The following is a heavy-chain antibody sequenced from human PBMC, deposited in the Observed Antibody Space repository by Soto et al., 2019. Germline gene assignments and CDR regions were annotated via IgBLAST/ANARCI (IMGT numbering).Heavy chain of an antibody. V-gene: IGHV3-30*03. CDR2: ISYDGNSK. CDR3: AIRVGATDY. CDR1: GFTFYTSA. Sequence: QVQLVESGEGVVQPGRSLRLSCAASGFTFYTSALHWVRQAPGKGLEWVTFISYDGNSKYYTDSVKGRFTISRDNSKNTRDLRMSSLSAEDTAIYYCAIRVGATDYRGQGTLVIVSS. D-gene: IGHD1-26*01. J-gene: IGHJ4*02.